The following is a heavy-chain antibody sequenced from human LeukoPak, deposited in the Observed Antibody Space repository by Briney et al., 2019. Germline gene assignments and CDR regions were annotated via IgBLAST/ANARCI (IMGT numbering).Heavy chain of an antibody. D-gene: IGHD2-8*02. J-gene: IGHJ4*02. CDR3: AKAPGVVNEIFDY. V-gene: IGHV3-23*01. CDR1: GFTVSSNY. CDR2: ISGGVIST. Sequence: GGSLRLSCAASGFTVSSNYMSWVRQAPGKGLEWVSSISGGVISTYYADSVKGRFIISRDNSKNTLYLQMNSLRAEDTAVYYCAKAPGVVNEIFDYWGQGTLVTVSS.